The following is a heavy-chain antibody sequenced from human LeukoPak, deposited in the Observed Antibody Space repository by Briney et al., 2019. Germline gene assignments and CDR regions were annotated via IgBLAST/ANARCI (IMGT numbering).Heavy chain of an antibody. CDR1: GGSISRYY. Sequence: SETLSLTCTVSGGSISRYYWSWFRQPPGKGLEWIGYIYYSGSTNYNPSLKSRVTISVDTSKNQFSLKLSSVTAADTAVYYCARLKGYYYDSSAITDWGQGTLVTVSS. D-gene: IGHD3-22*01. CDR3: ARLKGYYYDSSAITD. V-gene: IGHV4-59*08. CDR2: IYYSGST. J-gene: IGHJ4*02.